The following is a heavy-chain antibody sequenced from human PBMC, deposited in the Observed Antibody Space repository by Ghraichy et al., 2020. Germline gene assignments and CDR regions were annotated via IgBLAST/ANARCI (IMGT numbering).Heavy chain of an antibody. Sequence: GGSLRLSCAASGFSFSSYSMNWVRRAPGKGLEWLSYISNTGSTIYYADSVQGRFTIARDNAKNSIYLQMNSLRDEDTAVYYCARRRGYVLDVWGQGTTVTVSS. CDR3: ARRRGYVLDV. CDR1: GFSFSSYS. CDR2: ISNTGSTI. V-gene: IGHV3-48*02. J-gene: IGHJ6*02.